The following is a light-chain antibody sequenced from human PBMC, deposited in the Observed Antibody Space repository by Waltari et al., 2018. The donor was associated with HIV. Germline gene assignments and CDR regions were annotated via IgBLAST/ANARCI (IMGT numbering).Light chain of an antibody. CDR1: HSISYSSKNKNY. CDR2: WAS. Sequence: DIVMTQSLESLALSLGERDTHNCMSSHSISYSSKNKNYLAWYQQKPGQTPKLLIYWASTRHSGVADRFSGSGSGTDFTLTISSLQSEDVAIYFCQQYYTHPPTFGQGTKVEIK. CDR3: QQYYTHPPT. J-gene: IGKJ1*01. V-gene: IGKV4-1*01.